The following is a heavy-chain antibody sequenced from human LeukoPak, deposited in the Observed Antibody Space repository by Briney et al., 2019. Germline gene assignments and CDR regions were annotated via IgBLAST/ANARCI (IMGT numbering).Heavy chain of an antibody. V-gene: IGHV3-74*03. CDR1: GFTFSSYW. Sequence: GGSLRLSCAASGFTFSSYWMHWVRQAPGKGLVWVSRVDHGGSGTVYADSVKGRFTISRNNAKNTLYLQMDSLRAEDTAVYYCVREVSGDPWHNWFDPWGQGTLVTVSS. CDR2: VDHGGSGT. D-gene: IGHD4-17*01. CDR3: VREVSGDPWHNWFDP. J-gene: IGHJ5*02.